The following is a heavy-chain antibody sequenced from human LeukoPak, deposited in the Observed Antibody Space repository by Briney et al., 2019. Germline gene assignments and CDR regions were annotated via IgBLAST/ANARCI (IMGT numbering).Heavy chain of an antibody. J-gene: IGHJ4*02. CDR3: ARATSIAAAATNY. CDR2: ISSNGGST. Sequence: GGSLRLSCAASGFTFSSYAMHWVRQAPGKGLEYVSAISSNGGSTYYANSVKGRFTISRDNSKNTLNLQMGSLRAEDMAVYYCARATSIAAAATNYWGQGTLVTVSS. V-gene: IGHV3-64*01. D-gene: IGHD6-13*01. CDR1: GFTFSSYA.